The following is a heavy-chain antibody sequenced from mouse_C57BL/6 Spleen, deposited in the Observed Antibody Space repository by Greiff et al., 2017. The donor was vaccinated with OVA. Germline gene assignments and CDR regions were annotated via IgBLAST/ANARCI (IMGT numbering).Heavy chain of an antibody. CDR1: GYAFSSYW. V-gene: IGHV1-80*01. J-gene: IGHJ2*01. CDR3: ARLDTTVVVHYCDN. Sequence: QVQLKQSGAELVKPGASVKISCKASGYAFSSYWMNWVKQRPGQGLEWIGQIYPGDGDTNYNGKFKGKATLTADKSSSTAYMQLSSLTSEDSAVYFWARLDTTVVVHYCDNGGQGTTLTVSS. CDR2: IYPGDGDT. D-gene: IGHD1-1*01.